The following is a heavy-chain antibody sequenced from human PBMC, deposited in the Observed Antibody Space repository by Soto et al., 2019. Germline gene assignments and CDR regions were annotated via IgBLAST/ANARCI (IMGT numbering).Heavy chain of an antibody. D-gene: IGHD3-3*01. CDR1: GGTFSSYA. Sequence: QVQLVQSGAEVKKPGSSVKVSCKASGGTFSSYAISWVRQAPGQGLEWMGGIIPIFGTANYAQKFQGRVTITADEYTSTAYMELSSLRSEDTAVYYCARESITIFGVVSYYYYGMDVWGQGTTVTVSS. V-gene: IGHV1-69*01. CDR3: ARESITIFGVVSYYYYGMDV. CDR2: IIPIFGTA. J-gene: IGHJ6*02.